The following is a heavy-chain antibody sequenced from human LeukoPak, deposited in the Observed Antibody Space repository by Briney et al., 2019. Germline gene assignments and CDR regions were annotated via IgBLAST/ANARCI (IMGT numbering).Heavy chain of an antibody. CDR2: ISAYNGNT. V-gene: IGHV1-18*04. J-gene: IGHJ4*02. CDR1: GYTFTAYY. D-gene: IGHD6-19*01. Sequence: ASVKVSCKASGYTFTAYYMHWVRQAPGQGLEWMGWISAYNGNTNYAQKLQGRVTMTTDTSTSTAYMELRSLRSDDTAVYYCARISSGFIDYWGQGTLVTVSS. CDR3: ARISSGFIDY.